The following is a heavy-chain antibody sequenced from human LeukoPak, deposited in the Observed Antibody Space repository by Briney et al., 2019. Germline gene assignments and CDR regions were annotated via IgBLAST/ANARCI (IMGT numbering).Heavy chain of an antibody. CDR3: ASFRIAAAGMNYYYYYGMDV. J-gene: IGHJ6*02. CDR2: IYYSGST. Sequence: WLRQPPGKGLEWIGSIYYSGSTYYNPSLKSRVTISVDTSKNQFSLKLSSVTAADTAVYYCASFRIAAAGMNYYYYYGMDVWGQGTTVTVSS. V-gene: IGHV4-39*01. D-gene: IGHD6-13*01.